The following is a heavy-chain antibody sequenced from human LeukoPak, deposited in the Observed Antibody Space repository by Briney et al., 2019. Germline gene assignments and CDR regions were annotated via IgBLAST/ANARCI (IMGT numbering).Heavy chain of an antibody. Sequence: GGSLRLSCAASGLTFSNYVIHWVRQPPGKGLEWVSLIRYDGSSKYYADSVRGRFNISRDNSKNTLYLQMNSLRAEDTAVYYCARYSGNYGLDYWGQGTLVTVSS. CDR3: ARYSGNYGLDY. D-gene: IGHD4-17*01. V-gene: IGHV3-30*02. CDR2: IRYDGSSK. CDR1: GLTFSNYV. J-gene: IGHJ4*02.